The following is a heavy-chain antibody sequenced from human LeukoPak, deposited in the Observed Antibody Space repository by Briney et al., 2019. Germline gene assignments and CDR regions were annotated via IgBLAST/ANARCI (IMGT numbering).Heavy chain of an antibody. D-gene: IGHD4-17*01. Sequence: PGGSLRLSCAASGFTFSSYGMSWVRQAPGKGLEWVAVKSYDGNNKYYADSAKGRFTISGDNSKNTLHLQMNSLRVEDTAVYYCARDARDYGGYYFDSWGQGTRVTVSP. CDR3: ARDARDYGGYYFDS. V-gene: IGHV3-30*03. CDR1: GFTFSSYG. CDR2: KSYDGNNK. J-gene: IGHJ4*02.